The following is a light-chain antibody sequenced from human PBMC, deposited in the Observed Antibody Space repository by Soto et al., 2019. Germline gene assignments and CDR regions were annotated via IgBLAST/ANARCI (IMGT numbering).Light chain of an antibody. J-gene: IGKJ1*01. CDR1: QGISSY. CDR2: AAS. CDR3: QQYYSYPT. V-gene: IGKV1-8*01. Sequence: IRMTQSPSSLSASTGDRVTITCRASQGISSYLAWYQQKPGKAPKLLIYAASTLQSGVPSRFSGSGSGTDFTLTISCLQSEDFATYYCQQYYSYPTFGQGTKVDIK.